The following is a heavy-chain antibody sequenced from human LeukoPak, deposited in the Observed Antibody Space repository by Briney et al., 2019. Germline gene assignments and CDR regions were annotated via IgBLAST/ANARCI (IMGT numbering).Heavy chain of an antibody. CDR3: ARDHVYYYDSSGPFDY. CDR2: IYYTGST. D-gene: IGHD3-22*01. J-gene: IGHJ4*02. V-gene: IGHV4-59*12. Sequence: SETLSLTCSVSGGSISSLYWSWIRQPPGKGLEWIGYIYYTGSTNYNPSLKSRVTMFVDMSKNQFSLRLSSVTAADTAVYYCARDHVYYYDSSGPFDYWGQGTLVTVSS. CDR1: GGSISSLY.